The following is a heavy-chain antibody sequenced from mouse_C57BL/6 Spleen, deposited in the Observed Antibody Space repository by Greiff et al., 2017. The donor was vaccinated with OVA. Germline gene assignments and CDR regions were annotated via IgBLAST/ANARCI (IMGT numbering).Heavy chain of an antibody. CDR2: ISYDGSN. D-gene: IGHD1-1*01. CDR3: AREEDYYGSSTYYAMDY. Sequence: EVQLQQSGPGLVKPSQSLSLTCSVTGYSITSGYYWNWIRQFPGNKLEWMGYISYDGSNNYNPSLKNRISITRDTSKNQFFLKLNSVTTEDTATYYCAREEDYYGSSTYYAMDYWGQGTSVTVSS. CDR1: GYSITSGYY. J-gene: IGHJ4*01. V-gene: IGHV3-6*01.